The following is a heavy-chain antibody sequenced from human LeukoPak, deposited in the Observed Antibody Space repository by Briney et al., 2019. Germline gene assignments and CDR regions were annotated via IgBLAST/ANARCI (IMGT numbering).Heavy chain of an antibody. Sequence: GGSLRLSCAASGFTFSNAWMSWVRQAPGKGLEWVGRIKSKTDGGTTDYAAPVKGRFTISRDDSKNTLYLQMNSLKTEDTAVYYCAKDNDSSGYYGPYYFDYWGQGTLVTVSS. CDR1: GFTFSNAW. CDR2: IKSKTDGGTT. CDR3: AKDNDSSGYYGPYYFDY. D-gene: IGHD3-22*01. V-gene: IGHV3-15*01. J-gene: IGHJ4*02.